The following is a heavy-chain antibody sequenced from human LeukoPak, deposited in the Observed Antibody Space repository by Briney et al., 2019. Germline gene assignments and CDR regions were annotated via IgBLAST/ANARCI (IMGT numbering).Heavy chain of an antibody. V-gene: IGHV3-74*01. CDR3: ARTYSSSWYDAFDI. J-gene: IGHJ3*02. D-gene: IGHD6-13*01. CDR2: INSDGSST. Sequence: PGGSLRLSCEDSGFTFRSYEMNWVRQAPGKGLVWVSRINSDGSSTSYADSVKGRFTISRDNAKNTLYLQMNSLRAEDTAVYYCARTYSSSWYDAFDIWGQGTMVTVSS. CDR1: GFTFRSYE.